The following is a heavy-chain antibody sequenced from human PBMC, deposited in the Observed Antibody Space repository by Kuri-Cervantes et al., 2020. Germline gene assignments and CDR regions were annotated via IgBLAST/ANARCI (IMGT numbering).Heavy chain of an antibody. Sequence: ESLKISCAASGFTFSSYAMSWVRQAPGKGLEWVSAISGSGGSTYYADSVKGRFTISRDNAKNTLYLQMNSLRAEDTAVYYCARAHYYDSSGYLFQHWGQGTLVTVSS. J-gene: IGHJ1*01. D-gene: IGHD3-22*01. V-gene: IGHV3-23*01. CDR2: ISGSGGST. CDR3: ARAHYYDSSGYLFQH. CDR1: GFTFSSYA.